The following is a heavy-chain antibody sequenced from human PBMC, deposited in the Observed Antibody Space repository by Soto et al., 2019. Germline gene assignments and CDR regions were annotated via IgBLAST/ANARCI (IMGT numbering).Heavy chain of an antibody. J-gene: IGHJ4*02. CDR3: AKFVFYGDSLVEY. V-gene: IGHV3-23*01. CDR2: ISGGGGST. D-gene: IGHD4-17*01. CDR1: GLTFSRFA. Sequence: EVQLLESGGDLVQPGGSLRLSCVASGLTFSRFALSWVRQRPGKGLEWVSAISGGGGSTYYADSVKGRFTVSRDNSKDTLYLQMNTLRAEDTAVYYCAKFVFYGDSLVEYWGQGTLVTVSS.